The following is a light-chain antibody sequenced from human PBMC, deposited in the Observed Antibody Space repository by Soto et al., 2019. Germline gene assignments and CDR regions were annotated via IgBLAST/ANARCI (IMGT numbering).Light chain of an antibody. CDR1: QGIRND. CDR3: QQYHTFSIA. V-gene: IGKV1-13*02. J-gene: IGKJ5*01. Sequence: AIQMTQSPSSLSASVGDGVTITCRASQGIRNDLGWYQQKPGKAPKLLIYDSSSLESGVPSRFSGSGSGTDFTLTISGLQPDDFATYYCQQYHTFSIAFGQGTRLEI. CDR2: DSS.